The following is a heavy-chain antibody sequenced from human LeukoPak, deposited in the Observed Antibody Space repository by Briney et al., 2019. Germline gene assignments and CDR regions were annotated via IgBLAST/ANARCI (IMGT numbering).Heavy chain of an antibody. CDR3: AKGPATVYSSGFDY. J-gene: IGHJ4*02. V-gene: IGHV3-30*02. D-gene: IGHD6-19*01. CDR1: GFTFSSYG. Sequence: GGSLRPSCAASGFTFSSYGMHWVRQAPGKGLEWVAFIRYDGSNKYYADSVKGRFTISRDNSKNTLYLQMNSLRAEDTAVYYCAKGPATVYSSGFDYWGQGTLVTVSS. CDR2: IRYDGSNK.